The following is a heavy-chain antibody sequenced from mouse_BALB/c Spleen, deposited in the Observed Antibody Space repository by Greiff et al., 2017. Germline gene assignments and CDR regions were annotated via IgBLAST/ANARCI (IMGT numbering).Heavy chain of an antibody. CDR1: GFTFSSYA. Sequence: EVKLMESGGGLVKPGGSLKLSCAASGFTFSSYAMSWVRQSPEKRLEWVAEISSGGSYTYYPDTVTGRFTISRDNAKNTLYLEMSSLRSEDTAMYYCARFTMITTRGYYYAMDYWGQGTSVTVSS. CDR3: ARFTMITTRGYYYAMDY. D-gene: IGHD2-4*01. CDR2: ISSGGSYT. V-gene: IGHV5-9-4*01. J-gene: IGHJ4*01.